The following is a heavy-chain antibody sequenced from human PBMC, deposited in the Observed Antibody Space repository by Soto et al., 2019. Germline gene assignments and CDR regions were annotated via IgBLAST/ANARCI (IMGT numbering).Heavy chain of an antibody. Sequence: VASVKVSCKASGYTFTSYGISWVREAPGQGLEWMGWISAYNGNTNYAQKLQGRVTMTTDTSTSTAYMELRSLRSDDTAVYYCARGVVRGVIIANWFDPWGQGTLVTVSS. V-gene: IGHV1-18*04. D-gene: IGHD3-10*01. J-gene: IGHJ5*02. CDR2: ISAYNGNT. CDR1: GYTFTSYG. CDR3: ARGVVRGVIIANWFDP.